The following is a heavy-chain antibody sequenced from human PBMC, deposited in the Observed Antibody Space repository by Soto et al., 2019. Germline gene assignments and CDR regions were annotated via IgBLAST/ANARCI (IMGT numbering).Heavy chain of an antibody. CDR3: ARRGSGSYYDY. D-gene: IGHD1-26*01. Sequence: EVPLLESGGGLVQPGGSLRLSCVASGFTFSSYAMRWVRQAPVKGLEWVSAISGSGGSTYYADSVKGRFTTSRDNSKNTLYLQMNSLRAEDTAVYYCARRGSGSYYDYWGQGTLVTVSS. CDR2: ISGSGGST. CDR1: GFTFSSYA. J-gene: IGHJ4*02. V-gene: IGHV3-23*01.